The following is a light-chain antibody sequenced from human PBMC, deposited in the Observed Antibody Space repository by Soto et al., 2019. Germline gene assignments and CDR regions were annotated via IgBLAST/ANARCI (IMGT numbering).Light chain of an antibody. J-gene: IGKJ1*01. Sequence: EIVMTQSPATLSVSPGASATLSCRASQSVSTNLAWYQQKPGQVPRVLIYGASTRATEIPARFSGSGSGTEFTLTIDSLQSEDFAAYYCQQYNNWPRTFGQGTKV. CDR1: QSVSTN. CDR3: QQYNNWPRT. CDR2: GAS. V-gene: IGKV3-15*01.